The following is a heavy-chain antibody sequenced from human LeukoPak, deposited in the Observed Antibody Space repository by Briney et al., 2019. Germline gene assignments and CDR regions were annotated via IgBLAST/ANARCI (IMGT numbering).Heavy chain of an antibody. CDR2: IYSSGST. Sequence: SETLSFTFTVSGGSISSYYWNWIRQPAGKGLEWIGRIYSSGSTNYNPSLKSRVTMSVDTSQNQFSLKLSSVTAADPAVYSCARDPSSFGGRFDPWGQGTLVAVSS. CDR3: ARDPSSFGGRFDP. J-gene: IGHJ5*02. D-gene: IGHD3-10*01. V-gene: IGHV4-4*07. CDR1: GGSISSYY.